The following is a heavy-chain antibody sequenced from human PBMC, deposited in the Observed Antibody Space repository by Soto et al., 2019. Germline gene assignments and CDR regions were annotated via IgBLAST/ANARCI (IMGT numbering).Heavy chain of an antibody. D-gene: IGHD6-13*01. CDR1: GFTFSSYD. Sequence: GGSLRLSCAASGFTFSSYDMHWVRQATGKGLEWVSAIGTAGDTYYPGSVKGRFTISRENAKNSLYLQMNSLRAGDTAVYYCARGGSSSWYQAFDIWGQGTTVTVSS. CDR2: IGTAGDT. J-gene: IGHJ3*02. V-gene: IGHV3-13*01. CDR3: ARGGSSSWYQAFDI.